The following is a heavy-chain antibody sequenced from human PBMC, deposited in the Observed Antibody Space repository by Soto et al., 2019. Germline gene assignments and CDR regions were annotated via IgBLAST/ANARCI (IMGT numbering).Heavy chain of an antibody. CDR2: IKSKTDGGTT. Sequence: GGSLRLSCAASGFTFSNAWMNWVRQAPGKGLEWVGRIKSKTDGGTTDYAAPVKGRFTISRDDSKNTLYLQMNSLKTEDTAVYYCTTWDYDFWSGFFDYWGQGTLVTVSS. CDR3: TTWDYDFWSGFFDY. V-gene: IGHV3-15*07. D-gene: IGHD3-3*01. J-gene: IGHJ4*02. CDR1: GFTFSNAW.